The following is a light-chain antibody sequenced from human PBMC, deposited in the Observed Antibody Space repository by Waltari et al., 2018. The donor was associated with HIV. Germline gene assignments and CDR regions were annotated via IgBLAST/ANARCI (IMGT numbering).Light chain of an antibody. J-gene: IGKJ3*01. CDR2: AAS. V-gene: IGKV1-9*01. Sequence: DIQFTQSPSFMSASVGDRVTITCRASQAISSNLAWYQQKPGQAPTPLIYAASSLPSGVPSRFSGSGSGTEFTLTIRSLQPEDFATYYCQHLNSYPPFTFGPGTTVD. CDR1: QAISSN. CDR3: QHLNSYPPFT.